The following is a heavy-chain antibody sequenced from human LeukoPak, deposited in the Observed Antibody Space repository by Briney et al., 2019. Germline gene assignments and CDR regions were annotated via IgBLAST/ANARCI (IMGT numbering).Heavy chain of an antibody. Sequence: ASVKVSCKASGYTFTAYNLHWVRQAPGQGLEWMGWINPNSGGTNYAQKFQGRVTMTRDTSISTAYMELSRLRSDDTAVYYCARDTNNYYYMDVWGKGTTVTISS. CDR3: ARDTNNYYYMDV. J-gene: IGHJ6*03. V-gene: IGHV1-2*02. CDR1: GYTFTAYN. CDR2: INPNSGGT. D-gene: IGHD1-1*01.